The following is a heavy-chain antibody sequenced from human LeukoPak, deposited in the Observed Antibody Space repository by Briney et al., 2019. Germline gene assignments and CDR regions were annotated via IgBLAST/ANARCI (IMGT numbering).Heavy chain of an antibody. J-gene: IGHJ3*02. D-gene: IGHD3-22*01. CDR2: IYHSGST. V-gene: IGHV4-30-2*01. CDR1: GGSISSGGYS. Sequence: SETLSLTCAVSGGSISSGGYSWSWIRQPPGKGLEWIGYIYHSGSTYYNPSLKSRVPISVDRSKNQFSLKLSSVTAADTAVYYCARGMSWYYYDSRERAFDIWGQGTMVTVSS. CDR3: ARGMSWYYYDSRERAFDI.